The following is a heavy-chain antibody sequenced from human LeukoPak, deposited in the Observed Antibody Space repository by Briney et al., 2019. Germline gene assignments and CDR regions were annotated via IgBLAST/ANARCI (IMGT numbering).Heavy chain of an antibody. V-gene: IGHV3-23*01. CDR3: AKDQAMIVGGFGY. D-gene: IGHD3-22*01. CDR2: ISGSGGST. Sequence: GGSLRLSCAASGFTFSSYAMSWVRQAPGKGLEWVSAISGSGGSTYYADSVKGRFTISRDNSKNTPYLQMNSLRAEDTAVYYCAKDQAMIVGGFGYWGQGTLVTVSS. CDR1: GFTFSSYA. J-gene: IGHJ4*02.